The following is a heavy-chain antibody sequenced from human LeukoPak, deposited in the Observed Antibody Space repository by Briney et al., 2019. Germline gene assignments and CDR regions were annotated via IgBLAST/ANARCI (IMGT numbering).Heavy chain of an antibody. J-gene: IGHJ3*02. V-gene: IGHV4-59*01. CDR1: GGSISSYY. Sequence: SETLSLTCTVSGGSISSYYWSWIRQPPGKGLEWIGYIYYSGSTNYNPSLKSRVTISVDTSKNQFSLKLSSVTAADTAVYYCARVLTGPAAFDIWSQGTMVTVSS. CDR3: ARVLTGPAAFDI. D-gene: IGHD3-16*01. CDR2: IYYSGST.